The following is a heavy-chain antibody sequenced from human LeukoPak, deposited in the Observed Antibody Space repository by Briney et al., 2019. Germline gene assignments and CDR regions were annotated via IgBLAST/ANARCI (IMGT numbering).Heavy chain of an antibody. J-gene: IGHJ4*02. CDR1: GFTFTSHW. D-gene: IGHD2-15*01. V-gene: IGHV3-7*01. CDR2: LNRDGSER. CDR3: AREGYCSGGSCPRRYHYFDY. Sequence: GGSLRLSCGASGFTFTSHWMSWVRQVPGKGLEWVANLNRDGSERQYVDSVKGRFTISRDNAKNSLYLQMNSLRAEDTAVYYCAREGYCSGGSCPRRYHYFDYWGQGTLVTVSS.